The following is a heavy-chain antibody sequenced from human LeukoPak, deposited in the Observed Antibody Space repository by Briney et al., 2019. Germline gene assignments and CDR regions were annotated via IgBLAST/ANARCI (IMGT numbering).Heavy chain of an antibody. J-gene: IGHJ5*02. Sequence: GGSPRLSCAASGFTVSSNYMSWVRQAPGKGLEWVSILYSGGSTYYVDSVKGRFIISRDNSKNTLYLQMNSLRAEDTAVYYCARARSGSHYSEFDPWGQGTLVTVSS. V-gene: IGHV3-66*01. CDR3: ARARSGSHYSEFDP. D-gene: IGHD3-10*01. CDR2: LYSGGST. CDR1: GFTVSSNY.